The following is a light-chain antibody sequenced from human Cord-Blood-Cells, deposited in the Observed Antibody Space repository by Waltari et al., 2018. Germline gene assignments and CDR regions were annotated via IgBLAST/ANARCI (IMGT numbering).Light chain of an antibody. V-gene: IGKV3-11*01. J-gene: IGKJ4*01. CDR3: QQRSNWPLT. Sequence: EIVLTQSPATLSLSPGERATLSCRASQSVRSYLAWYQQKPGQAPMLLIYDASNRATGIPARFSGSGSGTDFTLTISSLEPEDFAVYYCQQRSNWPLTFGGGTKVEIK. CDR2: DAS. CDR1: QSVRSY.